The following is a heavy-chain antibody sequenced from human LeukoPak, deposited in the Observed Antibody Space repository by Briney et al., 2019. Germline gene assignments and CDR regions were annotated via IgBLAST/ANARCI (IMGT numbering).Heavy chain of an antibody. V-gene: IGHV3-30*03. CDR3: TRAKGIAVAGQFYYGMDV. J-gene: IGHJ6*02. Sequence: GGSLRLSCAASGFPFSSYGMHWVRQAPGRGLEWVAVLSYDGSNEYCADSVKGRFTISRDKSKNTLYLQMNSLRAEDTAVYYCTRAKGIAVAGQFYYGMDVWGQGTTVTVSS. CDR2: LSYDGSNE. CDR1: GFPFSSYG. D-gene: IGHD6-19*01.